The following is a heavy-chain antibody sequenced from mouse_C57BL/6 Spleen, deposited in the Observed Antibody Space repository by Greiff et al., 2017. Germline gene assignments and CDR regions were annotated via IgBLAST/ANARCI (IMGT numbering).Heavy chain of an antibody. V-gene: IGHV1-82*01. D-gene: IGHD1-1*01. CDR3: TSGIDYYGSSDWDLAMDY. J-gene: IGHJ4*01. Sequence: QVQLMQSGPELVKPGASVKISCKASGYAFSSSWMNWVKQRPGKGLEWLGRIYPGDGDTNYNGKIKGKATLTADKSSSTAYMQLSSLSSEDSAVYFCTSGIDYYGSSDWDLAMDYWGQGTSVTGSS. CDR2: IYPGDGDT. CDR1: GYAFSSSW.